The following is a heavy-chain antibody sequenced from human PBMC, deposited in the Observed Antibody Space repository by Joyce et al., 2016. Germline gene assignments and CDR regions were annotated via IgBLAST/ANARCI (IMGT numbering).Heavy chain of an antibody. Sequence: VQLVQSGAEAKKSGSSVNVSCTASGGIFTTYAFSWVRQVPGQRPEWMGGIVPLFGTTKYSQKFQGRLTLSADKSTRTIYMNLRSLNFDDTAVYFCARDAPSEDNWFDPWGQGTLVTVSS. CDR2: IVPLFGTT. V-gene: IGHV1-69*06. CDR3: ARDAPSEDNWFDP. CDR1: GGIFTTYA. J-gene: IGHJ5*02.